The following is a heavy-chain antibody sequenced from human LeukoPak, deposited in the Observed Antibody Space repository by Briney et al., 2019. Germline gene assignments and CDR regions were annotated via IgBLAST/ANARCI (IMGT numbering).Heavy chain of an antibody. CDR2: IKPKRGGA. J-gene: IGHJ6*02. CDR1: EFTFPALP. Sequence: GVSGKGSCPAHEFTFPALPIPWAGPAPRQGLDWIGWIKPKRGGAKYAQKFQGRVTMTRDPSISTAYMELSRLRFDDTAVYYCARDSEKLLWFGELPPSYGMDVWGQGTTVTVSS. V-gene: IGHV1-2*02. CDR3: ARDSEKLLWFGELPPSYGMDV. D-gene: IGHD3-10*01.